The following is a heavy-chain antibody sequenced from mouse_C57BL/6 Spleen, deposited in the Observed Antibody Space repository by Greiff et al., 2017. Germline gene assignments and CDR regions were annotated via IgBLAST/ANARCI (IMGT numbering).Heavy chain of an antibody. D-gene: IGHD1-1*01. CDR2: ISSGSSTI. CDR3: ARYDYYGSSYEAMDY. V-gene: IGHV5-17*01. J-gene: IGHJ4*01. Sequence: EVQGVESGGGLVKPGGSLKLSCAASGFTFSDYGMHWVRQAPEKGLEWVAYISSGSSTIYYADTVKGRFTISRDNAKNTLFLQMTSLRSEDTAMYYCARYDYYGSSYEAMDYWGQGTSVTVSS. CDR1: GFTFSDYG.